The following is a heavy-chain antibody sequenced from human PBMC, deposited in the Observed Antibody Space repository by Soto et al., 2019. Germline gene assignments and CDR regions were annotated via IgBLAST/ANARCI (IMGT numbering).Heavy chain of an antibody. CDR1: GGSISSGGYY. Sequence: KPSETLSLTCTVSGGSISSGGYYWSWIRQHPGKGLEWIGYIYYSGSTYYNPSLKSRVTISVDTSKNQFSLKLSSVTAADTAVYYCAREPRPVLRFLEGRFRVHGMDVWGQGTTVTVSS. J-gene: IGHJ6*02. V-gene: IGHV4-31*03. D-gene: IGHD3-3*01. CDR2: IYYSGST. CDR3: AREPRPVLRFLEGRFRVHGMDV.